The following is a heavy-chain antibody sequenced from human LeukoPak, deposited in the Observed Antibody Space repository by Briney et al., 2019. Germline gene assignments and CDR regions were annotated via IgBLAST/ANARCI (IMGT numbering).Heavy chain of an antibody. CDR3: ARGSAYSGSYYYYYYMDV. D-gene: IGHD1-26*01. J-gene: IGHJ6*03. CDR1: GYTFTGYY. CDR2: INPNSGGT. V-gene: IGHV1-2*02. Sequence: ASVKVSCKAPGYTFTGYYMHWVQQAPGQGLEWMGWINPNSGGTNYAQKFQGRVTMTRDTSISTAYMELSRLRSDGTAVYYCARGSAYSGSYYYYYYMDVWGKGTTVTVSS.